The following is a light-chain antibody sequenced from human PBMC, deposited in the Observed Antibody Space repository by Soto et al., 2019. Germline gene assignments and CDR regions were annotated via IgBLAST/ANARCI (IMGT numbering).Light chain of an antibody. CDR1: SSDVGGYNY. J-gene: IGLJ1*01. CDR2: NVS. V-gene: IGLV2-14*01. CDR3: NSSTSGSLYV. Sequence: QSVLTQAASVSGSPGQSITISCTGTSSDVGGYNYVSWYQQFPGKVPKLLIYNVSNRPSGVSNRFSGSKSGNTASLTISGLQAEADADYFCNSSTSGSLYVFGNVTKVTVL.